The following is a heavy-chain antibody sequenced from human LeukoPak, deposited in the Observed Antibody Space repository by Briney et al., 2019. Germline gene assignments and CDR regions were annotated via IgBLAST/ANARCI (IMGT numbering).Heavy chain of an antibody. D-gene: IGHD4-17*01. CDR1: GGSISSYY. Sequence: PSETLSLTCTVSGGSISSYYWSWIRQPPGKGLEWIGYIYYSGGTNYNPSLKSRVTISVDTSKNQFSLKLSSVTAADTAVYYCARRASSYGDYVIAFDIWGQGTMVTVSS. V-gene: IGHV4-59*08. CDR3: ARRASSYGDYVIAFDI. J-gene: IGHJ3*02. CDR2: IYYSGGT.